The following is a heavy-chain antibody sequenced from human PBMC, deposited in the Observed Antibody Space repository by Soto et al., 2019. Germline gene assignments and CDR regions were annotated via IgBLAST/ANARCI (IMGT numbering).Heavy chain of an antibody. D-gene: IGHD1-7*01. CDR1: GFTFSSYG. CDR3: AKDRRAGGNYGFYSDF. CDR2: SSATGAGT. V-gene: IGHV3-23*01. J-gene: IGHJ4*02. Sequence: EVQLLESGGGLVQPGGSLRLSCAASGFTFSSYGMTWVRQAPGKGLEWVSFSSATGAGTYYADSVKGRFTISRDHSKNTLYLQMTRLRADDTAVYYCAKDRRAGGNYGFYSDFWGQGVLVSVSS.